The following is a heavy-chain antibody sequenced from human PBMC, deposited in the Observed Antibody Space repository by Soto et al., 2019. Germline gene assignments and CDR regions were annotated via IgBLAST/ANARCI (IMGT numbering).Heavy chain of an antibody. Sequence: ASVKVSCKASGGTFRNYAISWVRQAPGQGLEWIGGIIPIFGTANYAQKFQGRVTITADKSTSTAYMELSSLRSEDTAVYYCARRMVRGVIMSYYGMDVWGQGTTVTVSS. CDR2: IIPIFGTA. CDR3: ARRMVRGVIMSYYGMDV. V-gene: IGHV1-69*06. D-gene: IGHD3-10*01. J-gene: IGHJ6*02. CDR1: GGTFRNYA.